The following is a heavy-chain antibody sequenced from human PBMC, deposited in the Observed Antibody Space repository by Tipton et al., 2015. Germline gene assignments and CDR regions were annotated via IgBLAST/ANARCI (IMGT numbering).Heavy chain of an antibody. D-gene: IGHD5-18*01. CDR2: YYYTGAT. CDR1: GGSISVSSVY. V-gene: IGHV4-39*02. Sequence: GLVKPSETLSLTCTVSGGSISVSSVYWGWIRQSPGKGLEWIGSYYYTGATYYNPSLKSRANISADRSKDHFSLRLTSVAAADTAVYYCARGGGYSYGYSDYWGQGTLVTVSS. CDR3: ARGGGYSYGYSDY. J-gene: IGHJ4*02.